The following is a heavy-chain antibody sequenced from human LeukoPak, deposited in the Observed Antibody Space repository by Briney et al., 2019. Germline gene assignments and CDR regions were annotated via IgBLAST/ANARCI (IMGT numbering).Heavy chain of an antibody. Sequence: GGSLRLSCAASGFTFSSYGMHWVRQAPGKGLEWVAVIWYDGSNKYYADSVKGGFTISRDNSKNTLYLQMNSLRAEDTAVYYCARDRNMVRGVSRGYNWFDPWGQGTLVTVSS. CDR3: ARDRNMVRGVSRGYNWFDP. CDR2: IWYDGSNK. J-gene: IGHJ5*02. V-gene: IGHV3-33*01. D-gene: IGHD3-10*01. CDR1: GFTFSSYG.